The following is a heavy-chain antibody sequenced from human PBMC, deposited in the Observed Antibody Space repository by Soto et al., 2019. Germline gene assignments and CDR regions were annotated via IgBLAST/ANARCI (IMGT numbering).Heavy chain of an antibody. J-gene: IGHJ4*02. V-gene: IGHV5-51*01. Sequence: PGESLKISCKGSGYSFTSYWIGWVRQMPGKGLEWMGIIYPGDSDTRYSPSFQGQVTISADKSISTAYLQWSSLKASDTAMYYCARQGEMATMGGDFDYWGQGTLVTVSS. CDR2: IYPGDSDT. CDR1: GYSFTSYW. CDR3: ARQGEMATMGGDFDY. D-gene: IGHD5-12*01.